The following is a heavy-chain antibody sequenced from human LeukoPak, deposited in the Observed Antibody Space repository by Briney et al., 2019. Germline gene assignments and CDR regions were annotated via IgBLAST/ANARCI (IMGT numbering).Heavy chain of an antibody. Sequence: PSGTLSLTCAVSGGSISSSIWWSWVRQPPGKGLEWIGEIYHSGSTNYNPSLKSRVTISVDNSKNQFSLKLSSVTAADTAVYYCARATKNYYDSTMNWFDPWGQGTLVTVSS. D-gene: IGHD3-22*01. J-gene: IGHJ5*02. CDR1: GGSISSSIW. V-gene: IGHV4-4*02. CDR2: IYHSGST. CDR3: ARATKNYYDSTMNWFDP.